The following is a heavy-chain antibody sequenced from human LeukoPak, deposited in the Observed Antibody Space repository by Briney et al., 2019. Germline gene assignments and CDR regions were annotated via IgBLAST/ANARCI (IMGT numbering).Heavy chain of an antibody. CDR2: ISSSSSTI. Sequence: PGGSLRLSCAASGFTFSSYSMNWVRQAPGKGLEWVSYISSSSSTIYYADSVKGRFTISRDNAKNSLYLQMNSLRAEDTAVYYCARELMGGDGGGFDYWGQGTLVTVSS. D-gene: IGHD2-8*01. V-gene: IGHV3-48*04. CDR3: ARELMGGDGGGFDY. CDR1: GFTFSSYS. J-gene: IGHJ4*02.